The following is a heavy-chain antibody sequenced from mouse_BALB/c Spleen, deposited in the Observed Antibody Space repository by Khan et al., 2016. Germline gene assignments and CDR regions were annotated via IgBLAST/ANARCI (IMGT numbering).Heavy chain of an antibody. CDR3: ATTKVVATKYFDV. Sequence: EVQLQESGPGLVKPSQSLSLTCTVTGYSITSDYAWNWIRQFPGNKLEWMGYISYSGSTSYNPSLKSRISITRDTSKNQFFLQLNSVTTEDTATYYYATTKVVATKYFDVWGAGTTVTVSS. V-gene: IGHV3-2*02. CDR2: ISYSGST. D-gene: IGHD1-1*01. CDR1: GYSITSDYA. J-gene: IGHJ1*01.